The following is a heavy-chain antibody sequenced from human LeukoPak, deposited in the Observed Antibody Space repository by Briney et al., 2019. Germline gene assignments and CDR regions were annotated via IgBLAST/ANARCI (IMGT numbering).Heavy chain of an antibody. V-gene: IGHV3-15*01. D-gene: IGHD2/OR15-2a*01. J-gene: IGHJ4*02. CDR2: IKSKPDGGTT. CDR1: GFSFNNVW. Sequence: AGGSLRLSCAASGFSFNNVWMSGVRQAPGKGLEWVGHIKSKPDGGTTECAAPVKGRFTISRDDSKNTLYLQMNSLKTEDTAVYYCTSLGATGFYAFDYWGQGTLVTVSS. CDR3: TSLGATGFYAFDY.